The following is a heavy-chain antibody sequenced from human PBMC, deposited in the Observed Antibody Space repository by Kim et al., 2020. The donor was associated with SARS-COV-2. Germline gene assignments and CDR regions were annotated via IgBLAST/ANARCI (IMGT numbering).Heavy chain of an antibody. CDR3: ARDDSVWGSYRYTGAY. D-gene: IGHD3-16*02. CDR1: GYTFTNYY. Sequence: ASVKVSCKASGYTFTNYYMHWVRQAPGQVLEWMGIINPSGGGTSYPQKFQGRVTMTRDTSTSTVYMELSSLRSEDTAMYYCARDDSVWGSYRYTGAYWGQGTLVTVSS. CDR2: INPSGGGT. J-gene: IGHJ4*02. V-gene: IGHV1-46*01.